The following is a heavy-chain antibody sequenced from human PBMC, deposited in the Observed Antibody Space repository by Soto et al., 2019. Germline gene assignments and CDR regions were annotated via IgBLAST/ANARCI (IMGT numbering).Heavy chain of an antibody. CDR3: ARDWNHPLGYYYGMDV. CDR2: IYYSGST. J-gene: IGHJ6*02. D-gene: IGHD1-1*01. CDR1: GGSISSSSYY. Sequence: SETLSLTCTVSGGSISSSSYYWGWIRQPPGKGLEWIGSIYYSGSTYYKPSLKSRVTISVDTSKNQFSLKLISVTAADTAVYYCARDWNHPLGYYYGMDVWGQGTTVTVSS. V-gene: IGHV4-39*02.